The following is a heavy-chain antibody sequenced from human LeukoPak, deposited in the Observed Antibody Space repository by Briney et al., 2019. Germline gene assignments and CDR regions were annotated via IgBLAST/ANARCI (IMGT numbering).Heavy chain of an antibody. CDR2: MNPNSGNT. J-gene: IGHJ6*03. CDR1: GYTFTSYD. Sequence: ASVKVSCKASGYTFTSYDINWVRQATGQGLEWMGWMNPNSGNTGYAQKFQGRVTMTRNTSISTAYMELSSLRSEDTAVYYCARGMVVTAIRIPYYYYYMDVWGKGTTVTASS. D-gene: IGHD2-21*02. V-gene: IGHV1-8*01. CDR3: ARGMVVTAIRIPYYYYYMDV.